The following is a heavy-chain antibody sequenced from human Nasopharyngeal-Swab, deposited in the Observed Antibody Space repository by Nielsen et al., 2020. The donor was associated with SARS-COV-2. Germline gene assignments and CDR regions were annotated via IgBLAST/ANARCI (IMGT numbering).Heavy chain of an antibody. CDR1: GFTFTSSA. J-gene: IGHJ4*02. CDR3: AKKGEGSSWFMVY. CDR2: IVVGSGNT. V-gene: IGHV1-58*01. Sequence: SVKVSCKASGFTFTSSAVQRVRQARGQRLEWIGWIVVGSGNTNYAQKFQERVTITRDMSTSTAYMELSSLRSEDTAVYYCAKKGEGSSWFMVYWGQGTLVTVSS. D-gene: IGHD6-13*01.